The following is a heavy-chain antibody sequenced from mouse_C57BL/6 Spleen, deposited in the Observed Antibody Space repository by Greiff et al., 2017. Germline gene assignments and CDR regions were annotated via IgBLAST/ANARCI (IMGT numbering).Heavy chain of an antibody. Sequence: QVQLQQSDAELVKPGASVKISCKVSGYTFTDHTIHWMKQRPEPGLEWIGYLYPRDGSTKYNEKFKGKATLPADKSSSTACMQLNSLPSEASAVYFCARDYYGSSYWYFDVWVTGTTVTVSS. CDR2: LYPRDGST. CDR3: ARDYYGSSYWYFDV. CDR1: GYTFTDHT. J-gene: IGHJ1*03. D-gene: IGHD1-1*01. V-gene: IGHV1-78*01.